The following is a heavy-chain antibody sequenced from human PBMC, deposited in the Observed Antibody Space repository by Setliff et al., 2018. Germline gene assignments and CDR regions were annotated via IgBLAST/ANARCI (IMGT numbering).Heavy chain of an antibody. J-gene: IGHJ4*02. CDR1: GYPISRGFY. CDR3: ARAAARAEYSDTSAYLPFDF. V-gene: IGHV4-38-2*02. Sequence: PSETLSLTCTVSGYPISRGFYWGWIRQSPGKGLEWIGSVYHSGSSYQNPSLRSRIAVSVDTSKNQFSLRLNSVTAADTAVYFCARAAARAEYSDTSAYLPFDFWGLGTLGTVS. D-gene: IGHD3-16*01. CDR2: VYHSGSS.